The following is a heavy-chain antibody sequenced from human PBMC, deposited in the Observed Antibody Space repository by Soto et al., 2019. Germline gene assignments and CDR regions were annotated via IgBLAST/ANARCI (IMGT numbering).Heavy chain of an antibody. J-gene: IGHJ5*02. V-gene: IGHV4-39*01. D-gene: IGHD3-9*01. CDR3: ARPDPIRYRLDP. CDR1: GGSISSSSYY. Sequence: ASETLSLTCTVSGGSISSSSYYWGWIRQPPGKGLEWIGSIYYSGSTYYNPSLKSRVTISVDTSKNQFSLKLSSVTAADTAVYYCARPDPIRYRLDPWGQGTLVTVSS. CDR2: IYYSGST.